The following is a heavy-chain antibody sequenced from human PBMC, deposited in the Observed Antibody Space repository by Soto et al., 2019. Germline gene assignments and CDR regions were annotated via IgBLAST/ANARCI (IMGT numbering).Heavy chain of an antibody. V-gene: IGHV3-7*03. CDR3: AKDSISSDGGYYLYYFDS. Sequence: SGGSLRLSCAASGFTFSSYWMSWVRQAPGKGLEWVANIKQDGSEKYYVDSVKGRFTISRDNAKNSLYLQMNSLRAEDTAVYYCAKDSISSDGGYYLYYFDSWGQGTLVTVSS. J-gene: IGHJ4*02. CDR2: IKQDGSEK. D-gene: IGHD3-22*01. CDR1: GFTFSSYW.